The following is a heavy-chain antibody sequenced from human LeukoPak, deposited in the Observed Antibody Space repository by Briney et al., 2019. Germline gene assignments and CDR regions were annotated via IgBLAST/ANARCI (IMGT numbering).Heavy chain of an antibody. Sequence: PGGSLRLSCAASGFIFDDYGMHWVRQAPGKGLEWVAGINWNSDLMGYANSVKGRFTISRDNAKNSLYLQMKSLRVEDTALYYCAKADRSSSFGGGLDPWGQGTLVTVPS. CDR3: AKADRSSSFGGGLDP. V-gene: IGHV3-9*01. CDR2: INWNSDLM. J-gene: IGHJ5*02. D-gene: IGHD6-6*01. CDR1: GFIFDDYG.